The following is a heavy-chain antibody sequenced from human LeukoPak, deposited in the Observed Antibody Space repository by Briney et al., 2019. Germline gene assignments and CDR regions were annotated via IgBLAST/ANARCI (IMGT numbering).Heavy chain of an antibody. CDR2: IRYDGSNK. J-gene: IGHJ4*02. D-gene: IGHD2-15*01. Sequence: GGSLRLSCAASGFTFSSYGMHWVRQAPGKGLEWVAFIRYDGSNKYYADSVKGRFTISRDNSKNTLYLQMNSLRAEDTAVYYCAKEEFCSGGSCYPDYWGQGTLVTVSP. CDR1: GFTFSSYG. CDR3: AKEEFCSGGSCYPDY. V-gene: IGHV3-30*02.